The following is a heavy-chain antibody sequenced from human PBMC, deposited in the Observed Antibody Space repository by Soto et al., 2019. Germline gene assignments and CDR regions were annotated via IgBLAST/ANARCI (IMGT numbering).Heavy chain of an antibody. J-gene: IGHJ6*02. CDR2: ISAYSGNT. Sequence: QVQLVQSGAEVKKPGASVKVSCKASGYTFTNYGISWVRQAPGQGLEWMGWISAYSGNTNYAQKLQGRVTMTTDTSTTTAYMELRSLRSDDTAVYYCARDGALGENHYYYGMDVWGQGTTVTVSS. D-gene: IGHD3-16*01. CDR1: GYTFTNYG. CDR3: ARDGALGENHYYYGMDV. V-gene: IGHV1-18*01.